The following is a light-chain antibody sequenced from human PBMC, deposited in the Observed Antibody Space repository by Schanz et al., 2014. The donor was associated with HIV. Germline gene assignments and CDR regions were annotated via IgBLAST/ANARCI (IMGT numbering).Light chain of an antibody. J-gene: IGKJ1*01. CDR3: QQYGGSPRT. CDR1: QSVSSSY. CDR2: GAS. Sequence: EIVLTQSPGTLSLSPGERATLSCRASQSVSSSYLAWYQQKPGQAPRLLFYGASNRATGIPDRFSGSGSGTDFTLTISRLEPEDFAVYYCQQYGGSPRTFGQGTKVEIK. V-gene: IGKV3-20*01.